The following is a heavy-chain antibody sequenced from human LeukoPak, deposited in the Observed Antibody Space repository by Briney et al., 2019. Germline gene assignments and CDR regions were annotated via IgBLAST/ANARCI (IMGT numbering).Heavy chain of an antibody. CDR1: GGSFSGYY. CDR2: INHSGST. CDR3: ARGPRLYYYDSSGYYYY. D-gene: IGHD3-22*01. J-gene: IGHJ4*02. V-gene: IGHV4-34*01. Sequence: PSETLSLTCAVYGGSFSGYYWSWIRQPPGEGLEWIGEINHSGSTNYNPSLKSRVTISVVTSKNQFSLKLSSVTAADTAVYFCARGPRLYYYDSSGYYYYWGQGTLVTVSS.